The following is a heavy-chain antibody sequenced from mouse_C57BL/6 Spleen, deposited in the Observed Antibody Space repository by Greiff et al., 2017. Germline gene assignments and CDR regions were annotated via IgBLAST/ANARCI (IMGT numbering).Heavy chain of an antibody. D-gene: IGHD2-12*01. CDR2: INPSSGYT. V-gene: IGHV1-4*01. CDR3: ARDDNFDY. J-gene: IGHJ2*01. Sequence: VQLQQSGAELARPGASVKMSCKASGYTFTSYTMHWVKQRPGQGLEWIGYINPSSGYTKYNQKFKDKATLTADKSSSPAYMQLSSLTSEDSAVYYCARDDNFDYWGQGTTLTVSS. CDR1: GYTFTSYT.